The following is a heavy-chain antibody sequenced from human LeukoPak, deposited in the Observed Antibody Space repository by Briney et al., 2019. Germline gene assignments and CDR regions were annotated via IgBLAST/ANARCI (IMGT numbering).Heavy chain of an antibody. D-gene: IGHD6-19*01. V-gene: IGHV3-30-3*01. CDR3: AKVYSSGWYGGLYFDY. CDR1: GFTFSSYA. CDR2: ISYDGSNK. J-gene: IGHJ4*02. Sequence: GGSLRLSCAASGFTFSSYAMHWVRQAPGKGLEWVAVISYDGSNKYYADSVKGRFTISRDNSKNTLYLQMNSLRAEDTAVYYCAKVYSSGWYGGLYFDYWGQGTLVTVSS.